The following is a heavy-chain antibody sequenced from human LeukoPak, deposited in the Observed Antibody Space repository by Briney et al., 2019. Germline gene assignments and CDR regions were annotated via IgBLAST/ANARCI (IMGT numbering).Heavy chain of an antibody. J-gene: IGHJ4*02. CDR2: IKQDGSDK. D-gene: IGHD3-16*01. CDR3: AGSHHNSGSAYTPFDY. Sequence: GGSLTLSCTASGFAFNNNWMYWVRQAPGKGLEWVANIKQDGSDKSYVDSVKGRFTISRDNAKNSLYLQMSSLRAEDTAVYYCAGSHHNSGSAYTPFDYWGQGTLVTVSS. CDR1: GFAFNNNW. V-gene: IGHV3-7*01.